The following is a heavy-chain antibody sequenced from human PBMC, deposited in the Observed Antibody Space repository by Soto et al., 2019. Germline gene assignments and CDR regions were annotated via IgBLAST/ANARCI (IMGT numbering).Heavy chain of an antibody. CDR2: IDFRGTT. CDR3: SRRAPEGYDP. CDR1: GGSISSSSYF. D-gene: IGHD5-12*01. Sequence: SETLSLTCTVSGGSISSSSYFWAWIRRPPGKGLEWIGSIDFRGTTYTNPSLESRVTISVDTSKNHFSLKLDSVTAADTALYYCSRRAPEGYDPWGRGTLVTVSS. V-gene: IGHV4-39*02. J-gene: IGHJ5*02.